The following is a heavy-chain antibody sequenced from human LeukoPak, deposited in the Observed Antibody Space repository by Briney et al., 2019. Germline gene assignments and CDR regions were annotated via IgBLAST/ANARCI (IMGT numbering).Heavy chain of an antibody. J-gene: IGHJ4*02. V-gene: IGHV3-48*02. CDR1: GFTFSSYA. CDR3: ASVRTGWYFDY. Sequence: GESLRLSCAASGFTFSSYAMSWVRQAPGKGLEWVSFISPSSNTIYYPDSVKGRFTISRDNHKNSLFLQMNSLRDDDTAVYYCASVRTGWYFDYWGQGTLVTVSS. D-gene: IGHD6-19*01. CDR2: ISPSSNTI.